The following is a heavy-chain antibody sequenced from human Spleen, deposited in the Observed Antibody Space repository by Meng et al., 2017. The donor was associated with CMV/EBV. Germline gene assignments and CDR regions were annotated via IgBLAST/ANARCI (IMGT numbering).Heavy chain of an antibody. CDR2: IYYSGST. CDR3: ARHTPHLRRRDGYNDFDY. V-gene: IGHV4-39*01. Sequence: SETLSLTCTVSGGSISSSSYYWGWIRQPPGKGLEWIGSIYYSGSTYDNPSLKSRVTISVDTSKNQFSLKLSSVTAADTAVYYCARHTPHLRRRDGYNDFDYWGQGTLVTVSS. CDR1: GGSISSSSYY. D-gene: IGHD5-24*01. J-gene: IGHJ4*02.